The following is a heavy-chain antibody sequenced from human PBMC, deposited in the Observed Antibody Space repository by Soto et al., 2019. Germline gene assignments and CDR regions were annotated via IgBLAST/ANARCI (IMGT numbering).Heavy chain of an antibody. J-gene: IGHJ6*02. CDR1: VYTFTSYL. Sequence: PVKVSCKAFVYTFTSYLINRLRLANGQGLEWMGWMNPNSGNTGYAQKFQGRVTMTRNTSISTAYMELSSLRSEDTAVYYCARRGYSSSWYYYYYYGMDVWGQGATVTVS. V-gene: IGHV1-8*01. D-gene: IGHD6-13*01. CDR2: MNPNSGNT. CDR3: ARRGYSSSWYYYYYYGMDV.